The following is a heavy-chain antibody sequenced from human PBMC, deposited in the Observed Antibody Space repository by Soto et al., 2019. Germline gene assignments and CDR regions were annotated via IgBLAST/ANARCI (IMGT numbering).Heavy chain of an antibody. CDR3: ARGRLVRGIKRLDWFDP. CDR2: INPKSGGT. V-gene: IGHV1-2*02. J-gene: IGHJ5*02. Sequence: ASVKVSCKASGDTFTANYIHWVRQAPGQGFEWMGWINPKSGGTNYPQKFQGRVTMTRDTSLSTVYMTLTRLTSDDTAVYYCARGRLVRGIKRLDWFDPWGQGTLVTVSS. D-gene: IGHD3-10*01. CDR1: GDTFTANY.